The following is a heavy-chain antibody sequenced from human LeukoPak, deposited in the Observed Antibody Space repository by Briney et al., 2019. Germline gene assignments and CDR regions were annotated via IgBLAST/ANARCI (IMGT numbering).Heavy chain of an antibody. CDR3: ARVSSINYDSGFDY. J-gene: IGHJ4*02. V-gene: IGHV4-34*01. CDR2: INHSGST. CDR1: GGSFSGYY. D-gene: IGHD3-22*01. Sequence: PSETLSLTCAVYGGSFSGYYWSWIRQPPGKGLEWIGEINHSGSTNYNPSLKSRVTISVDTSKNQFSLKLSSVTAADTAAYYCARVSSINYDSGFDYWGQGTLVTVSS.